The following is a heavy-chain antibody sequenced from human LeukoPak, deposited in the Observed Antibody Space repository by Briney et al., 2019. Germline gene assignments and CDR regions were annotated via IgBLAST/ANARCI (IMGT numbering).Heavy chain of an antibody. CDR3: ARVRGYSYGTRYFDY. Sequence: SVKVSCKASGGTFSSYAISWVQQAPGQGLEWIGGIIPIFGIANYAQKFQDRVTITTDESTSTAYMELSSLRSGDTAVYYCARVRGYSYGTRYFDYWGQGTLVTVSS. CDR2: IIPIFGIA. J-gene: IGHJ4*02. V-gene: IGHV1-69*05. D-gene: IGHD5-18*01. CDR1: GGTFSSYA.